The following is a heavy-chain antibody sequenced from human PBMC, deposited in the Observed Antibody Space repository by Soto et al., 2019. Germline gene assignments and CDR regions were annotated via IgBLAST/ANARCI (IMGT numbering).Heavy chain of an antibody. J-gene: IGHJ5*02. CDR3: ARYILPSFPKTNWFDP. CDR2: INHSGST. V-gene: IGHV4-34*01. CDR1: GGSFSGYY. D-gene: IGHD2-2*01. Sequence: SETLSLTCAVYGGSFSGYYWSWIRQPPGKGLEWSGEINHSGSTNYNPSLKSRVTISVDKSKNQFSLKLSSVPAADTAVYYCARYILPSFPKTNWFDPWGQGTLLTFSS.